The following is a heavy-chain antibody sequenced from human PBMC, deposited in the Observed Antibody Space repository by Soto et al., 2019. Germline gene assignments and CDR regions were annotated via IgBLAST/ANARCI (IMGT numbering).Heavy chain of an antibody. CDR1: EFTFSTYV. Sequence: PGGSLRLSCAASEFTFSTYVMSWVRQAPGKGLEWVSTISGSGATTYYADSVKGRFTISRDNSKNTLYLQMDSLRADDTALYYCATRLTRYFDSWGQGTLVTVSS. D-gene: IGHD7-27*01. J-gene: IGHJ4*02. V-gene: IGHV3-23*01. CDR3: ATRLTRYFDS. CDR2: ISGSGATT.